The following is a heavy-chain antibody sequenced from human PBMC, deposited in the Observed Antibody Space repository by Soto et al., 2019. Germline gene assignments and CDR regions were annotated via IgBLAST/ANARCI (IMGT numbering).Heavy chain of an antibody. Sequence: ASVKVSCKSSGYNFTSYGVSWVRQAPGQGLEWLGWISVYTGNTKQAQKFQDRVTLTTEASTSTAYLELRSLRSDDTAVYYCARDRCTTDKCYTHHFDVWGQGTTVTVSS. CDR2: ISVYTGNT. D-gene: IGHD2-8*01. V-gene: IGHV1-18*04. CDR1: GYNFTSYG. J-gene: IGHJ6*02. CDR3: ARDRCTTDKCYTHHFDV.